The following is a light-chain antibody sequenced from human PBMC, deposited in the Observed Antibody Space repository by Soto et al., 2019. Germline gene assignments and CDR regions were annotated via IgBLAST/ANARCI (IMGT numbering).Light chain of an antibody. J-gene: IGKJ5*01. Sequence: EIVLTQSPVTLSLSPGERATLSCRASQGVSIYLAWYQQKPGQAPGLLIYDASNRATGVPARFSGSGSGTDFTLTISSLEPEDFAVYYCQHRKDWQVTFGQGTRLEIK. V-gene: IGKV3-11*01. CDR3: QHRKDWQVT. CDR2: DAS. CDR1: QGVSIY.